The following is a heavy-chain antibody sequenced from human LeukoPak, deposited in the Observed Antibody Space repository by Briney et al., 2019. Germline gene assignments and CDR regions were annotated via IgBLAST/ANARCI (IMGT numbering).Heavy chain of an antibody. CDR3: ARAPSVTPYFDY. J-gene: IGHJ4*02. D-gene: IGHD4-23*01. CDR2: IYSGGST. Sequence: GGSLRLSCAASGFTVSSNYMSWVRQAPGKGLEWVSVIYSGGSTYYADSVKGRFTISRDNSKNTLYLQMNSLRAEDTAVYYCARAPSVTPYFDYWGQGTLVTVSS. V-gene: IGHV3-66*02. CDR1: GFTVSSNY.